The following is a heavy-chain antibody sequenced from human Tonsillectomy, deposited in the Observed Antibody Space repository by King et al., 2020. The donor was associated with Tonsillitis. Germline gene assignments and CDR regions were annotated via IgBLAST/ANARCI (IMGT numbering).Heavy chain of an antibody. CDR2: IYYTGST. CDR3: ARQPYRYGEIAC. CDR1: GGSINNYY. Sequence: QLQESGPGLVKPSETLSLTCTVSGGSINNYYWSWIRQSPGKGLEWIGYIYYTGSTNYSPSLKSRVSISVETSKTQFSLRLRSVTAADMAVYYCARQPYRYGEIACWGQGTLVTVSS. J-gene: IGHJ4*02. D-gene: IGHD5-18*01. V-gene: IGHV4-59*08.